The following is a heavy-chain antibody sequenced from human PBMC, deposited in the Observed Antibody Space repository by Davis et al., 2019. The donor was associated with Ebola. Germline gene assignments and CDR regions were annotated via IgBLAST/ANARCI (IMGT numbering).Heavy chain of an antibody. CDR1: GFTFSSYW. V-gene: IGHV3-74*01. D-gene: IGHD2/OR15-2a*01. CDR2: INSDGSST. Sequence: GESLKISCAASGFTFSSYWMHWVRQAPGKGLVWVSRINSDGSSTSYADSVKGRFTISRDNAKNSLYLQMNSLRPEDTALYYCAKELESHYFYYAMDLWGQGTTVTVSS. CDR3: AKELESHYFYYAMDL. J-gene: IGHJ6*02.